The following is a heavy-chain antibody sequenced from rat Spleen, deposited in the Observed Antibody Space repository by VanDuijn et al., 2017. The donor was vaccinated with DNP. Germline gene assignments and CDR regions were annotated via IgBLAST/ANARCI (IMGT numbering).Heavy chain of an antibody. CDR1: GYSITSNY. Sequence: EVQLQESGSGLVKPSQSLSLTCSVTGYSITSNYWGWIRKFPGNKMEWIGHISYSGSSSYNPSLKSRFSITRDTSKNQFFLQFNSVTPEDTATYSCARGNYFYAMDAWGQGTSVTVSS. D-gene: IGHD1-1*01. J-gene: IGHJ4*01. CDR3: ARGNYFYAMDA. V-gene: IGHV3-1*01. CDR2: ISYSGSS.